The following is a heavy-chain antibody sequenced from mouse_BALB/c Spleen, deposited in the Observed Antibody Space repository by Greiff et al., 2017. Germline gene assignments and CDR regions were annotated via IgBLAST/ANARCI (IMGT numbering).Heavy chain of an antibody. V-gene: IGHV1-18*01. CDR3: ARNDGSSYGLYYAMDY. CDR2: INPNNGGT. J-gene: IGHJ4*01. CDR1: GYTFTDYN. D-gene: IGHD1-1*01. Sequence: VQLQQSGPELVKPGASVKIPCKASGYTFTDYNMDWVKQSHGKSLEWIGDINPNNGGTIYNQKFKGKATLTVDKSSSTAYMELRSLTSEDTAVYYCARNDGSSYGLYYAMDYWGQGTSVTVSS.